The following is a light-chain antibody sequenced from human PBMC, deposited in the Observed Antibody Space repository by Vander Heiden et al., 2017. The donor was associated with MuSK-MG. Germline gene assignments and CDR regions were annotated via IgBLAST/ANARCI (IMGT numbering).Light chain of an antibody. CDR1: TLANQY. Sequence: SDELTQAPSVSVSPGQTARNTCSGETLANQYSYWYQQKPGQSPVLVIYKDTERTSTIPERFSGSSSGTTVTLTISGVQAEDEADYYCQSALSGGTHWVFGGGTRLTVL. J-gene: IGLJ3*02. CDR2: KDT. CDR3: QSALSGGTHWV. V-gene: IGLV3-25*03.